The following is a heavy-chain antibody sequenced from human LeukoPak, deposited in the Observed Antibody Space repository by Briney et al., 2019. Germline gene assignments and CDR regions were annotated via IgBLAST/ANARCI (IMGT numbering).Heavy chain of an antibody. J-gene: IGHJ5*02. CDR1: GYTFTGYY. CDR3: ARMSDILTGHYPQWFDP. Sequence: AAVKVSCKASGYTFTGYYMQWVRQAPGQGLEWMGWINPNSGGTSYAQKFQGRVTMTRDTSVSTAYMELSRLRSDDTAVYYCARMSDILTGHYPQWFDPWGQGTLVTVSS. V-gene: IGHV1-2*02. D-gene: IGHD3-9*01. CDR2: INPNSGGT.